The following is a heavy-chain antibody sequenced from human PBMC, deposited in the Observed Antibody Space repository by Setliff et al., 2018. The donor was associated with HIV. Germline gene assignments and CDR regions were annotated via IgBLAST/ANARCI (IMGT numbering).Heavy chain of an antibody. CDR2: IYHSGST. CDR3: ARYTVDTFFFDY. J-gene: IGHJ4*02. CDR1: GYSVSSPYY. D-gene: IGHD4-17*01. V-gene: IGHV4-38-2*02. Sequence: PSETLSLTCSVSGYSVSSPYYWAWIRQSPGKGLEWIGGIYHSGSTYYSPSLKSRVIISVDAANEQFSLRLSSVTAADTAVYYCARYTVDTFFFDYWGQGRLVTVSS.